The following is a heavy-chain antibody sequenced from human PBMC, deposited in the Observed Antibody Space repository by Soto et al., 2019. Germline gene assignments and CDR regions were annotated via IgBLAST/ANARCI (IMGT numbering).Heavy chain of an antibody. CDR3: AREVATRRNWIGY. CDR2: ISYDGSNK. CDR1: GFTFSSYA. Sequence: GGSLRLSCAASGFTFSSYAMHWVRQAPGKGLEWVAVISYDGSNKYYADSVKGRFTISRDNSKNTLYLQMNSLRAEDTAVYYCAREVATRRNWIGYWGQGTLVTVSS. V-gene: IGHV3-30-3*01. J-gene: IGHJ4*02. D-gene: IGHD2-15*01.